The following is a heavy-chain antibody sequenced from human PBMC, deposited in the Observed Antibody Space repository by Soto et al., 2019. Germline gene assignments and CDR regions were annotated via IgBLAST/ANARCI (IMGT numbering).Heavy chain of an antibody. D-gene: IGHD1-26*01. Sequence: QVQLVESGGGVVQPGRSLRLSCAASGFTFSSYGMHWVRQAPGKGLEWVAVISYDGSNKYYADSVKGRFTISRDNSKNTLYLQMNSLRAEDTAVYYCAKDRDGATEEYYYYYGMDVWCQGTTVTVSS. V-gene: IGHV3-30*18. CDR3: AKDRDGATEEYYYYYGMDV. CDR2: ISYDGSNK. CDR1: GFTFSSYG. J-gene: IGHJ6*02.